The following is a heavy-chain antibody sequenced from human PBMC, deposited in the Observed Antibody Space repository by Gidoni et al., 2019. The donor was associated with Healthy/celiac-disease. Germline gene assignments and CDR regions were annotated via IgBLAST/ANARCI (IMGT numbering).Heavy chain of an antibody. CDR2: INAGNGNT. J-gene: IGHJ4*02. CDR1: GSTFTSYA. CDR3: ATDPQQWLAHFDY. V-gene: IGHV1-3*01. D-gene: IGHD6-19*01. Sequence: QVQLVQSGAEVKKPGASVTVSCKASGSTFTSYAMHWVRQAPGQRLEWMGWINAGNGNTKYSQKFQGRVTITRDTSASTAYMELSSLRSEDTAVYYCATDPQQWLAHFDYWGQGTLVTVSS.